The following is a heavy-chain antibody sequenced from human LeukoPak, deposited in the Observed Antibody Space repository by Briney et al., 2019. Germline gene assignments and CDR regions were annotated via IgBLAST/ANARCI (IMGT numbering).Heavy chain of an antibody. V-gene: IGHV1-24*01. CDR1: GYTVTELS. CDR2: CDHEDRET. D-gene: IGHD5-18*01. Sequence: ASVKVSCKVSGYTVTELSMHWVRHAPGKGLEWRVGCDHEDRETIYAQKFQGRVTMTEDTSTDTAYMELSSLRSEDTAVYYCATVGPRGYSYGPPDYWGQATPVTVCS. CDR3: ATVGPRGYSYGPPDY. J-gene: IGHJ4*02.